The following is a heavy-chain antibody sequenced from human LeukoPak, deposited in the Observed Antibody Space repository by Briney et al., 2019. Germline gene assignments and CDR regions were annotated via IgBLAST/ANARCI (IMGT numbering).Heavy chain of an antibody. Sequence: SETLSLTCTVSGGSVSSASYLWNWIRQPPGKGLEWIGYIFHSGSTSYNPSLKSRVTISVDTSKNQFSLKLSSVTAADTAVYYCARHSTSNLCGGSCKYSYRYFDLWGRGTLVTVSS. D-gene: IGHD2-15*01. CDR1: GGSVSSASYL. CDR3: ARHSTSNLCGGSCKYSYRYFDL. J-gene: IGHJ2*01. CDR2: IFHSGST. V-gene: IGHV4-61*01.